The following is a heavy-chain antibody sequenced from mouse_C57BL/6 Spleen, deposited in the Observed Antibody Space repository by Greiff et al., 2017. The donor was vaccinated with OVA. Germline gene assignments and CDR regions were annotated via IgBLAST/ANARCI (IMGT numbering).Heavy chain of an antibody. D-gene: IGHD1-1*01. CDR1: GYTFTSYW. CDR3: TTTVEAHYAMDY. V-gene: IGHV1-52*01. Sequence: QVQLKQPGAELVRPGSSVKLSCKASGYTFTSYWMHWVKQRPIQGLEWIGNIDPSDSETHYTPKFKDKATLTVDKSSSTAYMQLSSLTSEDAAVYYGTTTVEAHYAMDYWGQGTSVTVSS. J-gene: IGHJ4*01. CDR2: IDPSDSET.